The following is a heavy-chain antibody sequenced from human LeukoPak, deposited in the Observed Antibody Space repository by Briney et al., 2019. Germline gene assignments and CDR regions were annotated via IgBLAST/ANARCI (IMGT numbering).Heavy chain of an antibody. V-gene: IGHV4-61*02. CDR2: IYTSGST. Sequence: PSETLSLTCIISGGSISSGSYYWSWIRQPAGKGLECIGLIYTSGSTNYSPSLKSRATTSVDTSKNQFSLKLSAVTAADTAVYYCARAADGATFDYWGQGTLVTVSS. J-gene: IGHJ4*02. D-gene: IGHD1-26*01. CDR1: GGSISSGSYY. CDR3: ARAADGATFDY.